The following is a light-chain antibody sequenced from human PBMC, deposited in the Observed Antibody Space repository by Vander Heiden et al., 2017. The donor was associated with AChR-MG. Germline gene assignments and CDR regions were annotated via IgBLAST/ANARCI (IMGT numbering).Light chain of an antibody. J-gene: IGKJ1*01. CDR1: QTISKW. CDR2: DAS. V-gene: IGKV1-5*01. Sequence: DIQMTQSPSTLSASIGDTVTITCRASQTISKWLAWYQQKPGQAPKFLIYDASSLESGVPSRFSGRGSGTEFTLTISGLQPDDFGTYYCQQDHAYATFGHGTKVEVK. CDR3: QQDHAYAT.